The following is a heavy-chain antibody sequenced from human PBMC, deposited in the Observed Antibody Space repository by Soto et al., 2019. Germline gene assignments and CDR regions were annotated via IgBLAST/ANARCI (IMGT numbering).Heavy chain of an antibody. CDR1: GFTFSSYA. V-gene: IGHV3-23*01. CDR2: ISGSGGST. J-gene: IGHJ2*01. CDR3: AKRTAGWYFDL. Sequence: EVQLLESGGGLVQPGGSLRLSCAASGFTFSSYAMSWVRQAPGKGLGWVSAISGSGGSTYYANSVKGRFTISRDNSKNTRYLQMNRLRAEATAVYYSAKRTAGWYFDLWGRGTPLTVSS.